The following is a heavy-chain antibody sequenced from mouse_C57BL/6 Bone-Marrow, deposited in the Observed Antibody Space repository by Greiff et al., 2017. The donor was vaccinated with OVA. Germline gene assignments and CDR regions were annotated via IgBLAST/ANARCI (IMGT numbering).Heavy chain of an antibody. Sequence: VHVKQSGAELVRPGASVKLSCTASGFNIKDDYMHWVKQRPEQGLEWIGWIDPENGDTEYASKFQGKATITADTSSNTAYLQLSSLTSEDTAVYYCTTDDSPFAYWGQGTLVTVSA. V-gene: IGHV14-4*01. CDR3: TTDDSPFAY. CDR1: GFNIKDDY. D-gene: IGHD2-4*01. CDR2: IDPENGDT. J-gene: IGHJ3*01.